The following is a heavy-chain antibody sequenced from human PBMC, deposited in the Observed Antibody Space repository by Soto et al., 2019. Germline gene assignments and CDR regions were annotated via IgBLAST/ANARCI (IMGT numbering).Heavy chain of an antibody. CDR3: ARGKGDAAGLFDY. CDR2: ISYDGSNK. V-gene: IGHV3-30-3*01. J-gene: IGHJ4*02. Sequence: GGSLRLSCAASGFTFSSYAMHWVRQAPGKGLEWVAVISYDGSNKYYADSVKGRFTISRDNSKNTLYLQMNSLRAEDTAVYYCARGKGDAAGLFDYWGQGTLVTVSS. CDR1: GFTFSSYA. D-gene: IGHD6-13*01.